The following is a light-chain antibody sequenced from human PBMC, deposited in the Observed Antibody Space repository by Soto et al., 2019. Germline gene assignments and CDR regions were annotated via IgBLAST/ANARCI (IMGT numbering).Light chain of an antibody. CDR2: AAS. CDR3: QHSYSTLT. CDR1: QSIRNY. V-gene: IGKV1-39*01. J-gene: IGKJ4*01. Sequence: DIQMTQSPSSLSASVGDRVTITCRASQSIRNYLNWYQQKPGKAPKLLIYAASSLQSGVPSRFSGSGSGTAFTLTISSLQPEDFATYYCQHSYSTLTFGGGTKVDIK.